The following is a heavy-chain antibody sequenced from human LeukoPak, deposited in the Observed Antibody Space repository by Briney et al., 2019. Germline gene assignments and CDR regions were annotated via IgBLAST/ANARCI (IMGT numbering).Heavy chain of an antibody. V-gene: IGHV3-21*01. J-gene: IGHJ3*02. CDR2: IGSRSSSI. Sequence: PGGSLRLSCAASGFTFSSYAMNWVRQAPGKGLEWVSSIGSRSSSIYYADSVKGRFTFSRDNAKNSLYLQMNSRRAEDTAVYYCARESSEAFDIWGQGTMVTVSS. CDR3: ARESSEAFDI. D-gene: IGHD6-13*01. CDR1: GFTFSSYA.